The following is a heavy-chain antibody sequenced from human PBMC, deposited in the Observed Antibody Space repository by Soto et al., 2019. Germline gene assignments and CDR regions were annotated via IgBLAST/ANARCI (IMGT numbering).Heavy chain of an antibody. Sequence: GGSLRLSCEASGFTFSGFDMHWVRQPTGKGLEWVSTIGTAGDTYYAVSVKGRFTISRDNAKNSLSLQMNSLRAGDTAVYFCARGQEVGAHFFDSWGQGAQVTVSS. J-gene: IGHJ4*02. CDR3: ARGQEVGAHFFDS. CDR1: GFTFSGFD. CDR2: IGTAGDT. D-gene: IGHD2-15*01. V-gene: IGHV3-13*01.